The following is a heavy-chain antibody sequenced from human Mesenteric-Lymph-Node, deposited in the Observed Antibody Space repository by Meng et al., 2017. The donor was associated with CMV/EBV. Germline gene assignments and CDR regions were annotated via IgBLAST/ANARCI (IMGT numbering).Heavy chain of an antibody. V-gene: IGHV5-51*01. CDR2: IYPGDSDT. CDR3: ARLFCSSTSCYSRVWDYYYGLDV. J-gene: IGHJ6*02. CDR1: GYTFTFYW. D-gene: IGHD2-2*02. Sequence: GESLKISCKTSGYTFTFYWIAWVRQMPGKGLEWMGVIYPGDSDTTYSPSFQGQVTISADKSISTAYLQWSSLKASDTAMYYCARLFCSSTSCYSRVWDYYYGLDVWGQGTAVTVSS.